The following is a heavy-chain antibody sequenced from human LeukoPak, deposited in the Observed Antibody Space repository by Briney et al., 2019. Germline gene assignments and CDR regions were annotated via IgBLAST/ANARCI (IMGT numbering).Heavy chain of an antibody. J-gene: IGHJ6*02. CDR3: AREKYDIPTGYYIQPYAMDV. CDR1: GDSVSSNSAA. D-gene: IGHD3-9*01. CDR2: TYYRSKWYN. Sequence: SQTLSLTCAISGDSVSSNSAAWNWIRQSPSRGLEWLGRTYYRSKWYNDYAVSVKGRIAINPDTPKNQFSLQLNSVTPEDTAVYYCAREKYDIPTGYYIQPYAMDVWGHGTTVTVSS. V-gene: IGHV6-1*01.